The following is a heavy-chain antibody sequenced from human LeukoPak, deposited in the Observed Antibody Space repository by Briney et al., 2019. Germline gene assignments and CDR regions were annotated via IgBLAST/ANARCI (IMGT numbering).Heavy chain of an antibody. D-gene: IGHD3-10*01. CDR2: INHSGST. V-gene: IGHV4-34*01. CDR1: GGSFSGYY. Sequence: SETLSLTGAVYGGSFSGYYWSWIRHPPGKGLEWIGEINHSGSTNYNPSLKSRGTISVDTSENHWSLKLGSAAAADTAVYYCARDVGEGGFGELLTYSYYFYMDVWGKGTTVTISS. CDR3: ARDVGEGGFGELLTYSYYFYMDV. J-gene: IGHJ6*03.